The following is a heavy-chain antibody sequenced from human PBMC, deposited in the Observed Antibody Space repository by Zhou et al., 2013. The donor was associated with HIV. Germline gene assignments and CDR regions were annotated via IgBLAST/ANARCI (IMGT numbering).Heavy chain of an antibody. J-gene: IGHJ4*02. CDR1: GYTLANLA. V-gene: IGHV1-24*01. Sequence: QVQLLQSGTEVKPPGASVKVSCKVVGYTLANLAIHWVRQPPGQGLEWMGGFDPEDVMTVYAQKFEGRVTLTQDASSDTAYMSMSGLTSDDTAVYYCGTIPHLTGSTVDMTAIGGGDYWGRGTRSTVSS. D-gene: IGHD3-16*01. CDR2: FDPEDVMT. CDR3: GTIPHLTGSTVDMTAIGGGDY.